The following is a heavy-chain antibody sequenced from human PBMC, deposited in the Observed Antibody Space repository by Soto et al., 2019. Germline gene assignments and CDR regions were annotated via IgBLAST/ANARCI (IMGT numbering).Heavy chain of an antibody. D-gene: IGHD2-2*01. CDR1: GYTFTSYG. J-gene: IGHJ6*02. CDR2: ISAYNGNT. Sequence: QVQLVQSGAEVKKPGASVKVSCKASGYTFTSYGISWVRQAPGQGLEWMGWISAYNGNTNYAQKLQGRVTMTTDTSKTKGNMELRSLGSADTAVYYCARDGDIVLVPASITGRGCYYGMDVWGQGTTVTVSS. CDR3: ARDGDIVLVPASITGRGCYYGMDV. V-gene: IGHV1-18*01.